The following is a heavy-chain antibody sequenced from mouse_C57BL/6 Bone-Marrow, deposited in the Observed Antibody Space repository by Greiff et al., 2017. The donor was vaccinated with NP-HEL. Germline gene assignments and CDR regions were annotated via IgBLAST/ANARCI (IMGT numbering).Heavy chain of an antibody. J-gene: IGHJ3*01. CDR2: ISSGGSYT. CDR1: GFTFSSYG. CDR3: ERPRDSSGYVWFAC. D-gene: IGHD3-2*01. Sequence: EVQRVESGGDLVKPGGSLKLSCAASGFTFSSYGMSWVRQTPDKRLEWVATISSGGSYTYYLDSVKGRFTISGDKAKNTMYLQMSSRKSEDTAMYYCERPRDSSGYVWFACWGQGTLVTVSA. V-gene: IGHV5-6*01.